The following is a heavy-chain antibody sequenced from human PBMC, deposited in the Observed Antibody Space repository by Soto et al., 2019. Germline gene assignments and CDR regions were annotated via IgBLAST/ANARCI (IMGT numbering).Heavy chain of an antibody. D-gene: IGHD1-26*01. CDR1: GFTFSSYA. CDR2: ISGSGGST. CDR3: ANPLILPYIVGATDYFDY. V-gene: IGHV3-23*01. Sequence: GGSLRLSCAASGFTFSSYAMSWVRQAPGKGLEWVSAISGSGGSTYYADSVKGRFTISRDNSKNTLYLQMNSLRAEDTAVYHCANPLILPYIVGATDYFDYWGQGTLVTVSS. J-gene: IGHJ4*02.